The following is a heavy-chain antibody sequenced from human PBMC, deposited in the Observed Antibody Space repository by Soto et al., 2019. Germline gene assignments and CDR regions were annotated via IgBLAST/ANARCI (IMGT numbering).Heavy chain of an antibody. D-gene: IGHD3-22*01. V-gene: IGHV4-59*01. CDR3: ARESRRYYDSSGYYTDGFDP. CDR1: GGSISSYY. CDR2: IYYSGST. Sequence: SETLSLTCTVSGGSISSYYWSWIRQPPGKGLEWIGYIYYSGSTNYNPSLKSRVTISVDTSKNQFSLKLSSVTAADTAVYYCARESRRYYDSSGYYTDGFDPWGQGTLVTVSS. J-gene: IGHJ5*02.